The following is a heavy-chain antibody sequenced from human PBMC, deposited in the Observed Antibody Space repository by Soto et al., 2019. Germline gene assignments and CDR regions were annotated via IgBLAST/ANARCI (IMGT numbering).Heavy chain of an antibody. V-gene: IGHV4-38-2*01. CDR2: IYHAGSV. Sequence: SQTLSLTRAGSGYSIASGYYWAWIRQAPGKGLEWIGSIYHAGSVYYNPSLNGRVALSXXXXXXKXAXKXPXGTAXDQALYYCARTFHYYRMDVWGPGTTVTVS. CDR3: ARTFHYYRMDV. J-gene: IGHJ6*02. CDR1: GYSIASGYY.